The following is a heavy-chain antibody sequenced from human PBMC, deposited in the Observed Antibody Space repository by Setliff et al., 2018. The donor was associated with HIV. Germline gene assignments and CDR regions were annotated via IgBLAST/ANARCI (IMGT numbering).Heavy chain of an antibody. CDR2: INSASGGT. Sequence: ASVKVSCKASGYTFTDYYIHGVRQAPGQGLEWMGWINSASGGTNYAQNFQGRVTVTRDTSINTAYVELNSLKSGDTAVYYCARDYLHVFDIWGQGTMVTVSS. CDR1: GYTFTDYY. V-gene: IGHV1-2*02. CDR3: ARDYLHVFDI. J-gene: IGHJ3*02.